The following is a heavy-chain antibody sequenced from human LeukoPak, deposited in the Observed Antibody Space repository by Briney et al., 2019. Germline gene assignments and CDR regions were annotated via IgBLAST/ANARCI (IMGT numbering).Heavy chain of an antibody. CDR2: IIPIFGTA. CDR3: ARDGVVPAALDWFDP. D-gene: IGHD2-2*01. CDR1: GYTFTSYG. Sequence: ASVKVSCKASGYTFTSYGISWVRQAPGQGLEWMGGIIPIFGTANYAQKFQGRVTITADESTSTAYMELSSLRSEDTAVYYCARDGVVPAALDWFDPWGQGTLVTVSS. V-gene: IGHV1-69*13. J-gene: IGHJ5*02.